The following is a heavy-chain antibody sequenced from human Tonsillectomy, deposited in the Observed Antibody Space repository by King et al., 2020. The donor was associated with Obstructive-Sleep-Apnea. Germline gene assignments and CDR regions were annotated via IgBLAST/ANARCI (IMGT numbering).Heavy chain of an antibody. CDR3: ARGAYVDTPMVTYYYGMDV. V-gene: IGHV4-59*01. J-gene: IGHJ6*02. CDR1: GGSISSYY. Sequence: VQLQESGPGLVKPSETLSLTCTVSGGSISSYYWSWIRQPPGKGLEWIGYIYYSGSTNYNPSLKSRVTISVDTSKNQFSLKLSSVTAADTAVYYCARGAYVDTPMVTYYYGMDVWGQGTTVTVSS. CDR2: IYYSGST. D-gene: IGHD5-18*01.